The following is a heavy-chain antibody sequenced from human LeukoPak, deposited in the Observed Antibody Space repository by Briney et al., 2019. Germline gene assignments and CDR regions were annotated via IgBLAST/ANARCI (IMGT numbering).Heavy chain of an antibody. Sequence: SETLSLTCAVYGGSFSGYYWSWIRQPLGKGLEWIGEINHSGSTNYNPSLKSRVTISVNTSKNQFSLKLSSVTAADTAVYYCARGYYYGSGSYYNGPNSYYFDYWGQGTLVTVSS. CDR1: GGSFSGYY. V-gene: IGHV4-34*01. CDR3: ARGYYYGSGSYYNGPNSYYFDY. CDR2: INHSGST. J-gene: IGHJ4*02. D-gene: IGHD3-10*01.